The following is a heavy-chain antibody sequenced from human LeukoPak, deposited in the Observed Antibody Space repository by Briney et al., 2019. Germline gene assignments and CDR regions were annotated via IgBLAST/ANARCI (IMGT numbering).Heavy chain of an antibody. J-gene: IGHJ6*03. Sequence: SVEVSCKASGYTFTSYGISWVRQAPGQGLEWMGGIIPIFGTANYAQKFQGRVTITADESTSTAYMELSSLRSEDTAVYYCARGPGQLGGSSSWYFPYYYYYYYMDVWGKGTTVTISS. CDR2: IIPIFGTA. CDR3: ARGPGQLGGSSSWYFPYYYYYYYMDV. D-gene: IGHD6-13*01. CDR1: GYTFTSYG. V-gene: IGHV1-69*13.